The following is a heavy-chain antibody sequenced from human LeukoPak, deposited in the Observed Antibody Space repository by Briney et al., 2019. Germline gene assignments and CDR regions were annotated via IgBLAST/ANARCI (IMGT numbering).Heavy chain of an antibody. V-gene: IGHV3-7*01. J-gene: IGHJ4*02. D-gene: IGHD4-11*01. CDR3: ARDRAYSTFDF. CDR1: GFTFSTSW. CDR2: INVDDSSK. Sequence: GGSLRLSCAASGFTFSTSWMTWVRQAPGKGLERVAIINVDDSSKSYLDSVEGRFTISRDNAKNSLYLQMNNLMAEDTAVYYCARDRAYSTFDFWGQGTLVAVSS.